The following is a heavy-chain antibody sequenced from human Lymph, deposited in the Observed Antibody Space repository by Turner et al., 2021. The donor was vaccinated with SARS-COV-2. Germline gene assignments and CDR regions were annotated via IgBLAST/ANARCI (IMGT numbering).Heavy chain of an antibody. CDR1: GYTLTELS. Sequence: QVQLVQSGAEVKKPGASVSVSCKVSGYTLTELSMHWVRQAPGKGLEWMGGFDPEDAETIYAQKFQGRVTMTEDTSTDTAYMELSSLRSEDPAVYYCAIATAVADYFHYYYVMDVWGQGTTVTFSS. V-gene: IGHV1-24*01. CDR3: AIATAVADYFHYYYVMDV. J-gene: IGHJ6*02. D-gene: IGHD6-19*01. CDR2: FDPEDAET.